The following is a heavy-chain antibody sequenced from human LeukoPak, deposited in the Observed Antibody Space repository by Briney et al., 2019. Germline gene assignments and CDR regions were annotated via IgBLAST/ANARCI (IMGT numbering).Heavy chain of an antibody. CDR3: ASAYDSSGYYGGDY. J-gene: IGHJ4*02. CDR1: GGSFSGYY. D-gene: IGHD3-22*01. CDR2: INHSGST. Sequence: SETLSLTCAVYGGSFSGYYWSWIRQPPGKGLEWIGEINHSGSTNYNPSLKSRVTISVDTSKNQFSLKLSSVTAADTAVYHCASAYDSSGYYGGDYWGQGTLVTVSS. V-gene: IGHV4-34*01.